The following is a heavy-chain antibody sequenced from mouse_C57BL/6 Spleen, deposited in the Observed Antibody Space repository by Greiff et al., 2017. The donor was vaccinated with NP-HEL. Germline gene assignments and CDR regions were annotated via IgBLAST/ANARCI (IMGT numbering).Heavy chain of an antibody. D-gene: IGHD1-1*01. CDR1: GFTFSSYA. J-gene: IGHJ2*01. V-gene: IGHV5-4*01. CDR3: ARDRDYYGSSKGPSFDY. CDR2: ISDGGSYT. Sequence: EVHLVESGGGLVKPGGSLKLSCAASGFTFSSYAMSWVRQTPEKRLEWVATISDGGSYTYYPDNVKGRFTISRDNAKNNLYLQMSHLKSEDTAMYYCARDRDYYGSSKGPSFDYWGQGTTLTVSS.